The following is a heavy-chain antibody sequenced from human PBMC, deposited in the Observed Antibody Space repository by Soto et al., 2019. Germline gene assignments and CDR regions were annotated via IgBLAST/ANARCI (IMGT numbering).Heavy chain of an antibody. CDR2: IIPILGIA. J-gene: IGHJ4*02. CDR1: GGTFSSYT. V-gene: IGHV1-69*08. Sequence: QVQLVQSGAEVKKPGSSVKVSCKASGGTFSSYTISWVRPAPGQGLEWMGRIIPILGIANYAQKFQGRVTITADKSTSTAYMELSSLRAEDTAVYYCARDDYGDYDGVYWGQGTLVTVSS. CDR3: ARDDYGDYDGVY. D-gene: IGHD4-17*01.